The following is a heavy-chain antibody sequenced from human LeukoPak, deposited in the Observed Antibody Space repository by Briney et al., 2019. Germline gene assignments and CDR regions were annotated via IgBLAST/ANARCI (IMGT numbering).Heavy chain of an antibody. CDR1: GGSFSGYY. CDR2: INHSGST. J-gene: IGHJ4*02. V-gene: IGHV4-34*01. Sequence: SETLSLTCAVYGGSFSGYYWSWIRQPPGKGLEWIGEINHSGSTDYNPSLESRVTISVDTSKNQFSLKLSSVTAADTAVYYCAITGYYDSSGSYYFDYWGQGTLVTVSS. CDR3: AITGYYDSSGSYYFDY. D-gene: IGHD3-22*01.